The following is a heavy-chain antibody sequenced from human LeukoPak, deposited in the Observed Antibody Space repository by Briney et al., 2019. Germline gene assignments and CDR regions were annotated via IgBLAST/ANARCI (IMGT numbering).Heavy chain of an antibody. V-gene: IGHV3-48*02. J-gene: IGHJ4*02. D-gene: IGHD3-16*01. CDR1: GFIFSNYW. CDR2: ISSSSNTI. CDR3: ARDMNY. Sequence: GGSLRLSCSASGFIFSNYWMNWVRQAPGKGLEWASSISSSSNTIQYADSVKGRFTISRDNAKNSLHLQMNSLRDEDTAVYYCARDMNYWGQGTLVTVSS.